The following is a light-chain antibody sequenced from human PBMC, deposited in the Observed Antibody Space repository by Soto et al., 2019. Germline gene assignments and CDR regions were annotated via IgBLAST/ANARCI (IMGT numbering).Light chain of an antibody. J-gene: IGLJ1*01. CDR2: DVS. Sequence: QSALTQPASGSGSPGQSITISCTGTSSDVGGYNYVSWYQQHPGKAPKLMIYDVSNRPSGVSNRFSGSKSGNTASLTISGLQAEDEADYYCSSYTSSSTLSYVFGTGTKVTVL. V-gene: IGLV2-14*01. CDR3: SSYTSSSTLSYV. CDR1: SSDVGGYNY.